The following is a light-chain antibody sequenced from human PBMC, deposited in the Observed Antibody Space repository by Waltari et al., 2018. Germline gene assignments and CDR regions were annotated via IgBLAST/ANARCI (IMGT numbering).Light chain of an antibody. Sequence: DIVMTQSPDSLAVSLGERATINCKSSQSVLSSSNNENYLAWYQQKPGQPPKLLIYWASTRDSGVPDRFSGSGFGTDFALTISSLQAEDVAIYYCQQYFNIPWTFGQGTKVEIK. CDR3: QQYFNIPWT. V-gene: IGKV4-1*01. CDR2: WAS. J-gene: IGKJ1*01. CDR1: QSVLSSSNNENY.